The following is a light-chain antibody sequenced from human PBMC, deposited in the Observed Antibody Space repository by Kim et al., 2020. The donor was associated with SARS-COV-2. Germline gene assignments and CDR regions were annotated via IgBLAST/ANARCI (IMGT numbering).Light chain of an antibody. CDR2: RSN. CDR3: SAWDSSLSAWV. CDR1: RDNGGNRG. Sequence: PTSTLSGFGNRDNGGNRGVASLQQHQGHPPKHVAFRSNNRPSGISERFSASRSGNTAYLTITGLQPEDEADYYCSAWDSSLSAWVFGGGTQLTVL. J-gene: IGLJ3*02. V-gene: IGLV10-54*04.